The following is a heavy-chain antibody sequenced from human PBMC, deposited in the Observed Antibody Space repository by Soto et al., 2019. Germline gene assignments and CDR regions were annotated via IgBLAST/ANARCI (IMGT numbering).Heavy chain of an antibody. CDR3: AKVSRKGSAIDFDY. J-gene: IGHJ4*02. CDR1: GYTFSNYD. V-gene: IGHV1-8*01. Sequence: QVQLVQSGAELKKPGASVKVSCKASGYTFSNYDMNWVRQATGQGPEWIGWVNPNNGDTGYAQKFQGRVTLTTDISETTAYLELTSLRSEYTASYYCAKVSRKGSAIDFDYWGQGTLITVSS. D-gene: IGHD3-10*01. CDR2: VNPNNGDT.